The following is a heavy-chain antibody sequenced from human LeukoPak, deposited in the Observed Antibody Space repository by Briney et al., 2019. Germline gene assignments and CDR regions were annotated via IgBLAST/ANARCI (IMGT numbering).Heavy chain of an antibody. CDR2: ISYDGSNK. CDR1: GFTFSSYG. CDR3: AKDPIRHYSGSGESITTYFFDY. J-gene: IGHJ4*02. D-gene: IGHD3-10*01. Sequence: PGGSLRLSCAASGFTFSSYGMHWVRQAPGKGLEWVAVISYDGSNKYYADSVKGRFTISRDNSKNTLYLQMNSLRAGDTAVYYCAKDPIRHYSGSGESITTYFFDYWGQGTLVTVSS. V-gene: IGHV3-30*18.